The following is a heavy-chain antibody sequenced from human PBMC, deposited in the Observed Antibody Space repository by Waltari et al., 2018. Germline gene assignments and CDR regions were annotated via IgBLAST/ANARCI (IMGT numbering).Heavy chain of an antibody. CDR1: GYTFTSYA. CDR2: LNAGNGNT. V-gene: IGHV1-3*01. D-gene: IGHD3-10*01. J-gene: IGHJ4*02. Sequence: QVQLVQSGAEVKKPGASVKVSCKASGYTFTSYAMHLVRQAPGQRLEWMGWLNAGNGNTKYSQKFQGRVTSTRDTSASTAYMELSSLRSEDTAVYYCARSVTMVRGALIYFDYWGQGTLVTVSS. CDR3: ARSVTMVRGALIYFDY.